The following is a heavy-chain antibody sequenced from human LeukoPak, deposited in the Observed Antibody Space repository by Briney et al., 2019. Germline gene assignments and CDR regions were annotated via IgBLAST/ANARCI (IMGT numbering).Heavy chain of an antibody. CDR3: AKDQEDIGELLWFGELLPKFVFDY. CDR2: ISGSGGST. V-gene: IGHV3-23*01. D-gene: IGHD3-10*01. J-gene: IGHJ4*02. Sequence: GRSLRLSCAASGFTFSSYGMHWVRQAPGKGLEWDSAISGSGGSTYYADSVKGRFTISRDNSKNTLYLQMNSLRAEDTAVYYCAKDQEDIGELLWFGELLPKFVFDYWGQGTLVTVSS. CDR1: GFTFSSYG.